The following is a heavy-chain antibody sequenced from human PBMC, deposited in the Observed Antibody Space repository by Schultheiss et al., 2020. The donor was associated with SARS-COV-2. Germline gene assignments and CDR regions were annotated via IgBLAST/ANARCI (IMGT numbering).Heavy chain of an antibody. CDR2: IYHSGST. CDR3: ARRERIAIFGGAYDP. CDR1: GYSISSGYY. J-gene: IGHJ5*02. V-gene: IGHV4-38-2*01. D-gene: IGHD3-3*01. Sequence: SETLSLTCAVSGYSISSGYYWGWIRQPPGKGLEWIGSIYHSGSTYYNPSLKSRVTISVDTSKNHFSLKLSSVTAADTAVYYCARRERIAIFGGAYDPWGQGTLVTVSS.